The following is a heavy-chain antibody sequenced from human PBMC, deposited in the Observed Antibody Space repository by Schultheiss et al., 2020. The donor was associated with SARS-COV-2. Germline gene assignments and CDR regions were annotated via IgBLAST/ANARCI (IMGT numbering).Heavy chain of an antibody. Sequence: SETLSLTCTVSGGSISSGGYYWSWIRQHPGKGLEWIGYIYYSGSTYYNPSLKSRVTISVDTSKNQFSLKLSSVTAADTAVYYCARSSAKNSSGWSWGQGTLVTVSS. CDR2: IYYSGST. CDR3: ARSSAKNSSGWS. D-gene: IGHD6-19*01. V-gene: IGHV4-31*03. J-gene: IGHJ5*02. CDR1: GGSISSGGYY.